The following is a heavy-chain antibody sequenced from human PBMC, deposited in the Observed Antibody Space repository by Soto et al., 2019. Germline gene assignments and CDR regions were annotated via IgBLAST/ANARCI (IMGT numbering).Heavy chain of an antibody. CDR3: AKDDAYYYGSGSYHWFDP. CDR2: ISGSGGST. Sequence: GGSLRLSCAASGFTFSSYAMSWVRQAPGKGLEWVSAISGSGGSTYYADSVKGRFTISRDNSKNTLYLQMNSLRAEDTAVYYCAKDDAYYYGSGSYHWFDPWGQGTLVTVSS. CDR1: GFTFSSYA. D-gene: IGHD3-10*01. V-gene: IGHV3-23*01. J-gene: IGHJ5*02.